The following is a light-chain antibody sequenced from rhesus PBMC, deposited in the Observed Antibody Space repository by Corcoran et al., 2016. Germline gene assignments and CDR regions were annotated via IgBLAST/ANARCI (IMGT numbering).Light chain of an antibody. CDR3: LQYSSSPYS. J-gene: IGKJ2*01. V-gene: IGKV1-22*01. Sequence: DIQMTQSPSSLSASVGDTVTITCRASQSISSWLDWYQQKPGKDPKLLLYKASSLQSGVPSMFSGRGSGTDFTLTISSLQPEDFATYYCLQYSSSPYSFGQGTKVEIK. CDR2: KAS. CDR1: QSISSW.